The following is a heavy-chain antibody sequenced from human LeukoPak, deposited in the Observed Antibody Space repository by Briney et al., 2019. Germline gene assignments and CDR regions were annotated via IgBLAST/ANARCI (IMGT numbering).Heavy chain of an antibody. V-gene: IGHV3-23*01. Sequence: PGGSLRLSCAASGFTFNKYGMNWVRQAPGKGLEWVSRISGSGGATDYADSVKGRFTISRDNSKNTLYLQLNSLRAEDTAVYYCAKGAGSGTYAFDIWGQGTMVTVSS. CDR1: GFTFNKYG. D-gene: IGHD3-10*01. CDR2: ISGSGGAT. J-gene: IGHJ3*02. CDR3: AKGAGSGTYAFDI.